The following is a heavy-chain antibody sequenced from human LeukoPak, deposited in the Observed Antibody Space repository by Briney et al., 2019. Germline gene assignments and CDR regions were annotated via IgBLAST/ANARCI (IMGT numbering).Heavy chain of an antibody. D-gene: IGHD6-13*01. CDR2: IYYSGST. CDR1: GGSISSYY. CDR3: ARGLAAAARPPWFDP. V-gene: IGHV4-59*08. Sequence: PSETLSPTCTVSGGSISSYYWSWIRQPPGKGLEWIGYIYYSGSTNYNPSLKSRVTISVDTSKNQFSLKLSSVTAADTAVYYCARGLAAAARPPWFDPWGQGTLVTVSS. J-gene: IGHJ5*02.